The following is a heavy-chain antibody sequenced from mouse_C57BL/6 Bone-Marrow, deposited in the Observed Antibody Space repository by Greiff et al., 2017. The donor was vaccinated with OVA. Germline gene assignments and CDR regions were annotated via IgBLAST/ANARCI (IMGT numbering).Heavy chain of an antibody. CDR1: GFTFSDYY. V-gene: IGHV5-12*01. D-gene: IGHD3-3*01. Sequence: EVQRVEPGGGLVQPGGSLKLSCAASGFTFSDYYMYWVRQTPEQRLEWVAFISTGGGSTYYTHTVKGRFTITGDNAKNTLYLQLSRLKSADTAVYYCAGWHWYFDVWGTGTTVTVSS. CDR3: AGWHWYFDV. CDR2: ISTGGGST. J-gene: IGHJ1*03.